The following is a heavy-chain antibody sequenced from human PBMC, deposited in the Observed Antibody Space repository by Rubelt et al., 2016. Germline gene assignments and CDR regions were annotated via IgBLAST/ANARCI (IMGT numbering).Heavy chain of an antibody. V-gene: IGHV3-30*04. CDR3: ARVHDVDTLGYYYYYGMDV. CDR1: GFTFSSYA. CDR2: ISYDGSNK. Sequence: LRGESGGGLVKPGGSLRLSCAASGFTFSSYAMHWVRQAPGKGLEWVAVISYDGSNKYYADSVKGRFTISRDNAKNSLYLQMNSLRAEDTAVYYCARVHDVDTLGYYYYYGMDVWGQGTTVTVSS. J-gene: IGHJ6*02. D-gene: IGHD5-18*01.